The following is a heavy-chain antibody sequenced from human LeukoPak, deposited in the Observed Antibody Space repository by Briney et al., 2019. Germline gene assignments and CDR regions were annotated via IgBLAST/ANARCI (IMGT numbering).Heavy chain of an antibody. V-gene: IGHV4-4*02. CDR1: GGSISSSNW. CDR3: ATDRGGEGILPRY. CDR2: IYHSGST. Sequence: PSETLSLTCAVSGGSISSSNWWSWVRQPPGKGLEWIGEIYHSGSTNYNPSLKSRVTISVDTSKNQFSLKLSSVTAADTAVYYCATDRGGEGILPRYWGQGTLVTVSS. J-gene: IGHJ4*02. D-gene: IGHD3-16*01.